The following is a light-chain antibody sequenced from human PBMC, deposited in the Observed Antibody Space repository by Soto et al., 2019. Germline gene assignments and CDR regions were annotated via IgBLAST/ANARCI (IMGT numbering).Light chain of an antibody. CDR2: EVS. J-gene: IGLJ2*01. Sequence: QSVLTQPASGSGSPGQSITISCTGTSSDVGGYNYVSWYQQHPGKAPKLMIYEVSNRPSGVSNRFSGSKSGNTASLTISRLQAEDEADYYCSSYTSSSTVVFGGGTKLTVL. CDR1: SSDVGGYNY. CDR3: SSYTSSSTVV. V-gene: IGLV2-14*01.